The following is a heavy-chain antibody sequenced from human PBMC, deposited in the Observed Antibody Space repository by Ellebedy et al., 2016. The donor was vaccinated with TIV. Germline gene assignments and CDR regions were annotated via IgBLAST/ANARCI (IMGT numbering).Heavy chain of an antibody. D-gene: IGHD1-1*01. J-gene: IGHJ4*02. CDR1: GGSFSGYY. CDR2: TNHSGIT. V-gene: IGHV4-34*01. CDR3: AREIGTDNDY. Sequence: MPSETLSLTCAVYGGSFSGYYWSWIRQSPGKGLEWIAETNHSGITTYNPSLKSRVTISVDTSKNQFSLKLSSVTAADTAVYYCAREIGTDNDYWGQGTLVTVSS.